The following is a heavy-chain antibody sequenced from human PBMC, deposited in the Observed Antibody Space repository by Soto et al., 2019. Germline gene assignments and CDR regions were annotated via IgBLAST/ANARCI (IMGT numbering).Heavy chain of an antibody. D-gene: IGHD6-13*01. J-gene: IGHJ5*02. CDR1: GFTFSSYA. CDR3: ARDTGYSSSWYRHNWFDP. Sequence: GGSLRLSCAASGFTFSSYAMSWVRQAPGKGLEWVSAISGSGGSTYYADSVKGRFTISRDNSKNTLYLQMNSLRAEDTAVYYCARDTGYSSSWYRHNWFDPWGQGTLVTVAS. CDR2: ISGSGGST. V-gene: IGHV3-23*01.